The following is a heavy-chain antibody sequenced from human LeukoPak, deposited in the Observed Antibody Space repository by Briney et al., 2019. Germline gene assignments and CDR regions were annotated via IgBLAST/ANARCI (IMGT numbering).Heavy chain of an antibody. CDR2: ISSSSSYI. CDR1: GFTFSSYS. V-gene: IGHV3-21*01. J-gene: IGHJ4*02. CDR3: ARATSGGYYDTPLNFDY. Sequence: PGGSLRLSCAASGFTFSSYSMNWVRQAPGKGLEWVSSISSSSSYIYYADSVKGRFTISRDNAKNSLYLQMNSLRAEDTAVYYCARATSGGYYDTPLNFDYWGQGTLVTVSS. D-gene: IGHD3-22*01.